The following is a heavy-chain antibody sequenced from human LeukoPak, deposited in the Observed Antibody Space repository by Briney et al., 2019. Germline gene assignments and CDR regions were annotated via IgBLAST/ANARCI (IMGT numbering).Heavy chain of an antibody. Sequence: PGGSLRFFCAASGFTFSTYSMNWVRQAPGKGLEWVSDISRSSSTIYYADSVKGRFTISRDNAKNSLYLQMNSLRAEDTAMYYCAKAGYSSSWYDYWGQGTLVTVSS. CDR2: ISRSSSTI. CDR3: AKAGYSSSWYDY. D-gene: IGHD6-13*01. J-gene: IGHJ4*02. V-gene: IGHV3-48*01. CDR1: GFTFSTYS.